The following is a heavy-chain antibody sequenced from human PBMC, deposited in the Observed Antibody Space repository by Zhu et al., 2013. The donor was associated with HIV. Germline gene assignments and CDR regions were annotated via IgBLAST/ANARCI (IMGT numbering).Heavy chain of an antibody. V-gene: IGHV1-2*02. CDR2: INPNSGGT. D-gene: IGHD2-2*02. CDR1: GYSFTGYY. J-gene: IGHJ4*02. CDR3: AREGCTTTTCYSAFDY. Sequence: QVQLVQSGAENEEGWGLRXKVSCKTSGYSFTGYYMHWVRQAPGQGLEWMGWINPNSGGTKYAQKFQGRVTMTRDTSISTAYMELTRLRSDDTAVYYCAREGCTTTTCYSAFDYWGQGTLVTVSS.